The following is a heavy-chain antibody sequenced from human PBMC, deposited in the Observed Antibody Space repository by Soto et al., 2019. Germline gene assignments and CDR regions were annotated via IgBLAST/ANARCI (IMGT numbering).Heavy chain of an antibody. V-gene: IGHV3-33*01. CDR1: GFTFSSYG. D-gene: IGHD3-9*01. CDR2: IWYDGSNK. J-gene: IGHJ6*02. Sequence: QVQLVESGGGVVQPGRSLRLSCAASGFTFSSYGMHWVRQAPGKGLEWVAVIWYDGSNKYYADSVKGRFTISRDNSKNTLYLQMNSLRAEDTAVYYCARDRSILRYFDSGMDVWGQGTTVTVSS. CDR3: ARDRSILRYFDSGMDV.